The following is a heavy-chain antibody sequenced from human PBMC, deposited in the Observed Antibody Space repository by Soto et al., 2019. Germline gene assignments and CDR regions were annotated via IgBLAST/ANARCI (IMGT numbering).Heavy chain of an antibody. D-gene: IGHD3-9*01. V-gene: IGHV3-21*01. CDR3: ARGTEDGVSTGYTLHN. CDR1: GFTFSTYT. Sequence: EVQLVESGGGLAKPGGSLRLSCVASGFTFSTYTMNWVRQAPGKGLEWVSSISSWSSYIYYADSMQGRFTISRENAENTLYLQMNSLRAEDTAVYFCARGTEDGVSTGYTLHNWGQGTLVTVSS. J-gene: IGHJ4*02. CDR2: ISSWSSYI.